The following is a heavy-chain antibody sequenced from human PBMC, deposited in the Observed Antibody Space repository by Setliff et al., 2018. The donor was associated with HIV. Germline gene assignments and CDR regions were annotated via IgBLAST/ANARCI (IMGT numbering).Heavy chain of an antibody. V-gene: IGHV3-7*01. CDR3: ARDNSRWRDYYYYGMDV. CDR1: GLTFSNYW. D-gene: IGHD6-13*01. J-gene: IGHJ6*02. Sequence: AGGSLRLSCVASGLTFSNYWMSWVRQAPGKGLEWVANIKQEGREKYYVDSVKGRFTISRDNAKNSLYLQMNSLRAEDTAVYYCARDNSRWRDYYYYGMDVWGQGTTVTVSS. CDR2: IKQEGREK.